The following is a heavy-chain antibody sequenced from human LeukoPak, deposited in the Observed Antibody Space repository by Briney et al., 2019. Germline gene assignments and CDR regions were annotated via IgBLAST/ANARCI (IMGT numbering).Heavy chain of an antibody. CDR3: ARPAYCGGDCSSGYFDY. CDR1: GGTFSSYA. V-gene: IGHV1-69*13. Sequence: ASVKVSCKASGGTFSSYAISWVRQAPGQGLEWMGGIIPIFGTANYAQKFQGRVTITADESTSTAYMELSSLRSEDTAVYYCARPAYCGGDCSSGYFDYWGQGTLVTVSS. CDR2: IIPIFGTA. D-gene: IGHD2-21*02. J-gene: IGHJ4*02.